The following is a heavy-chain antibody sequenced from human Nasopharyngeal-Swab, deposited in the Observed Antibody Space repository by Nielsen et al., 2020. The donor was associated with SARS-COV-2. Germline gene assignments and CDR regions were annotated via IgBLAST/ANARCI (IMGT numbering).Heavy chain of an antibody. CDR3: ARGKNSYYDFYNWFDP. Sequence: EGSLRLSCAASGFTFSSYDMHWVRQATGKGLEWVSAIGTAGDTYYPGSVKGRFTISRENAKNSLYLQMNSLRAEDTAVYYCARGKNSYYDFYNWFDPWGQGTLVTVSS. D-gene: IGHD3-3*01. CDR2: IGTAGDT. V-gene: IGHV3-13*01. CDR1: GFTFSSYD. J-gene: IGHJ5*02.